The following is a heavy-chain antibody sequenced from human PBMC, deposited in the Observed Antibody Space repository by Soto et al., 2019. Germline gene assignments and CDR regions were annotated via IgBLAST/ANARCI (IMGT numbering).Heavy chain of an antibody. CDR1: GGSISSGGYY. Sequence: PSETLSLTCTVSGGSISSGGYYWSWIRQHPGKGLEWIGYIYYSGSTYYNPSLKSRVTISVDTSKNQFSLKLSSVTAADTAVYYCARGDSGSYQNWFDPWGQGTLVTVTS. CDR3: ARGDSGSYQNWFDP. V-gene: IGHV4-31*03. D-gene: IGHD1-26*01. J-gene: IGHJ5*02. CDR2: IYYSGST.